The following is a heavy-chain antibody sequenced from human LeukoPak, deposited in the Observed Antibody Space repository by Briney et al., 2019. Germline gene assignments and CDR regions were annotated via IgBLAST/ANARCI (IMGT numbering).Heavy chain of an antibody. CDR2: ISSSSSYI. CDR1: GFTFSSYS. CDR3: AKGVRSTRFYYYYYMDV. V-gene: IGHV3-21*01. J-gene: IGHJ6*03. D-gene: IGHD2-2*01. Sequence: PGGSLRLSCAASGFTFSSYSMNWVRQAPGKGLEWVSSISSSSSYIYYADSVKGRFTISRDNSKNTLYLQMNSLRAEDTAVYYCAKGVRSTRFYYYYYMDVWGKGTTVTVSS.